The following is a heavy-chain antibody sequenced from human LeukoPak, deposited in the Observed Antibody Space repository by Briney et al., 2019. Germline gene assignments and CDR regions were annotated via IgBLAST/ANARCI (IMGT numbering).Heavy chain of an antibody. CDR3: ARISYYDFWSGYYYYMDV. V-gene: IGHV4-39*01. CDR1: GGSISSSSYY. D-gene: IGHD3-3*01. CDR2: IYYSGST. Sequence: SETLSPTCTVSGGSISSSSYYWGWIRQPPGKGLEWIGSIYYSGSTYYNPSLKSRVTISVDTSKNQFSLKLSSVTAADTAVYYCARISYYDFWSGYYYYMDVWGKGTTVTVSS. J-gene: IGHJ6*03.